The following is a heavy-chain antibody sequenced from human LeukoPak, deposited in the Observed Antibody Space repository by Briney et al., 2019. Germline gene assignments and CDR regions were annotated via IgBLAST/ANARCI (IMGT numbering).Heavy chain of an antibody. J-gene: IGHJ5*02. V-gene: IGHV4-61*02. CDR2: IYTSGST. D-gene: IGHD6-6*01. Sequence: SETLSLTCTVFGYSISSGYYWSWIRQPAGKGLEWIGRIYTSGSTNYNPSLKSRVTISVDTSKNQFSLKLSSVTAADTAVYYCARDLKPPARNWFDPWGQGTLVTVSS. CDR1: GYSISSGYY. CDR3: ARDLKPPARNWFDP.